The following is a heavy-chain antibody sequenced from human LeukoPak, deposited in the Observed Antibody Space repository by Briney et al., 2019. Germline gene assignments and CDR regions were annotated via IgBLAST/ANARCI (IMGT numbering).Heavy chain of an antibody. D-gene: IGHD3-22*01. CDR1: GGTFSSYA. CDR2: IIPILGIA. J-gene: IGHJ6*02. Sequence: ASVKVSCKASGGTFSSYAISWVRQAPGQGLEWMGGIIPILGIANYAQKFQGRVTITADKSTSTAYMELSSLRSEDTAVYYCARERYYDSSGYYYPVIYYYYGMDVWGQGTTVTVSS. V-gene: IGHV1-69*10. CDR3: ARERYYDSSGYYYPVIYYYYGMDV.